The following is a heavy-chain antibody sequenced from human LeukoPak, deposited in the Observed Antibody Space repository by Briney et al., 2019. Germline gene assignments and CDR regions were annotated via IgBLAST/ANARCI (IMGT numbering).Heavy chain of an antibody. CDR3: ARDGRYCSGGSCRIYYYYMDV. J-gene: IGHJ6*03. CDR2: INPNSGGT. Sequence: ASVKVSCKASGYTFTGHYMHWVRQAPGQGLEWMGWINPNSGGTKYVQKFQGRVTMTRDTSISTAYMELSSLRSEDTAVYYCARDGRYCSGGSCRIYYYYMDVWGKGTTVTVSS. CDR1: GYTFTGHY. D-gene: IGHD2-15*01. V-gene: IGHV1-2*02.